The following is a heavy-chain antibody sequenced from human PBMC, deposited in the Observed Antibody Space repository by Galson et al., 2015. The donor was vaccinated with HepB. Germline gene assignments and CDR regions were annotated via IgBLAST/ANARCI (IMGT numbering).Heavy chain of an antibody. J-gene: IGHJ4*02. D-gene: IGHD3-3*01. CDR1: GFTFSNGR. V-gene: IGHV3-15*07. Sequence: SLRLSCAASGFTFSNGRMNWVRQAPGKGLEWVGRIKRKTAGGTADNAAPVKGRFNISRDDSKNTLYLQLNSLKTEDTAVYYCTTDGGDYWGQGTLVTVSS. CDR3: TTDGGDY. CDR2: IKRKTAGGTA.